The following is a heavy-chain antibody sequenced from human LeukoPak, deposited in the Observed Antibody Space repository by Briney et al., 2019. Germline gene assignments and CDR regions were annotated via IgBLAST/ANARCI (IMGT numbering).Heavy chain of an antibody. CDR1: GVTFDIYE. J-gene: IGHJ4*02. D-gene: IGHD3-10*01. CDR2: ISGSGSGI. V-gene: IGHV3-48*03. Sequence: PGGSLRLSCAASGVTFDIYEINWVRQAPGKGLEWVSYISGSGSGIYSADSVRGRFSISRDNAKSSVYLQMNSLRVGDTAIYYCARVHPGSGSQYLDYWGQGTLVTVSS. CDR3: ARVHPGSGSQYLDY.